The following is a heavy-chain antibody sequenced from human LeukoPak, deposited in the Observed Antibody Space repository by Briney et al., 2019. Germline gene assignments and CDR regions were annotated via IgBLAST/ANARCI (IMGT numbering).Heavy chain of an antibody. D-gene: IGHD4-17*01. Sequence: LKPSETLSLTCAVYGGSFSGYYWNWIRQPPEKGVEWIGEINQSGSINYNPSLKRRVTMSVGTSKNQFSLKLSSVTAADTAVYYCARGSYGDYGFKHWYFDLWGRGTLVTVSS. CDR1: GGSFSGYY. CDR2: INQSGSI. CDR3: ARGSYGDYGFKHWYFDL. J-gene: IGHJ2*01. V-gene: IGHV4-34*01.